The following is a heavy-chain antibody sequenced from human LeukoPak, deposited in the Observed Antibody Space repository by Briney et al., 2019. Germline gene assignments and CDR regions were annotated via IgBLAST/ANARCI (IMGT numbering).Heavy chain of an antibody. V-gene: IGHV3-23*01. CDR2: INAFGART. Sequence: GGSLRLSCEASGFTFSGYAMSWVRQAPGKGLEWVSSINAFGARTYYADSVKGRFTISRDNSKNTLYLQMNSLRAEDTAVYYCAKESSSDAFDIWGQGTMVTVSS. CDR3: AKESSSDAFDI. D-gene: IGHD6-6*01. J-gene: IGHJ3*02. CDR1: GFTFSGYA.